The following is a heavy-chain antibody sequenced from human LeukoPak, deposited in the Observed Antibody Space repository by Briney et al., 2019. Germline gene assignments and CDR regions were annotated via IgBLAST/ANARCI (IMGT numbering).Heavy chain of an antibody. CDR3: GRKAGDCGGGSCYSIDY. CDR2: IIPIFGTA. CDR1: GGSFSSEA. Sequence: SVKVSCKAFGGSFSSEAISWVRQAPGQGLEWMGGIIPIFGTANYAQKFQGRVTITTDESTSTAYMEVSSLRSEETAVYYCGRKAGDCGGGSCYSIDYWGQGTLVTVSS. J-gene: IGHJ4*02. D-gene: IGHD2-15*01. V-gene: IGHV1-69*05.